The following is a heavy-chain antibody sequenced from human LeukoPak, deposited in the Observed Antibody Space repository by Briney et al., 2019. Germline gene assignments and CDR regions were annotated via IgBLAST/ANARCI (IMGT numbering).Heavy chain of an antibody. J-gene: IGHJ4*02. Sequence: ASVKVSCKASGGTFSSYAISWVRQAPGQGLEWMGGIIPIFGTANYAQKFQGRVTITTDESTSTAYMELSSLRSEDTAVYYCAREAPYSGYALTRNYFDYWGQGTLVTVSS. CDR3: AREAPYSGYALTRNYFDY. V-gene: IGHV1-69*05. CDR1: GGTFSSYA. CDR2: IIPIFGTA. D-gene: IGHD5-12*01.